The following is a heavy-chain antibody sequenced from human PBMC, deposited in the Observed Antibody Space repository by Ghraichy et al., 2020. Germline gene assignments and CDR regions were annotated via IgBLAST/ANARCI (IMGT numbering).Heavy chain of an antibody. V-gene: IGHV4-59*08. J-gene: IGHJ6*02. CDR1: GGSISSYY. CDR2: IYYSGST. Sequence: SQTLSLTCTVSGGSISSYYWSWIRQPPGKGLEWIGYIYYSGSTNYNPSLKSRVTIPVDTSKNQFSLKLSSVTAADTAVYYCARHGRGGAAGIPDYYYYGMDVWGQGTTVTVSS. CDR3: ARHGRGGAAGIPDYYYYGMDV. D-gene: IGHD6-13*01.